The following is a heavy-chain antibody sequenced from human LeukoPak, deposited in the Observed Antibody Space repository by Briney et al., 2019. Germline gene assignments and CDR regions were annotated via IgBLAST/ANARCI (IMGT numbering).Heavy chain of an antibody. CDR2: INPDGSST. D-gene: IGHD3-10*01. V-gene: IGHV3-74*01. CDR1: GFTFSSYW. J-gene: IGHJ4*02. CDR3: ARVFEDFSFRREFFDY. Sequence: GGSLRLSCAASGFTFSSYWMHWVRQAPGKGLVWVSRINPDGSSTKYADSVKGRFTISRDNAKNTLSLQMNSLRAEDTAVYYCARVFEDFSFRREFFDYWGQGTLVTVSS.